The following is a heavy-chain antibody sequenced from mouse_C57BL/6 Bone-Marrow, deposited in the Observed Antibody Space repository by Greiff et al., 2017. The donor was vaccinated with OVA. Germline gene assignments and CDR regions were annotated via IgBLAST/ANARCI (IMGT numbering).Heavy chain of an antibody. CDR3: AKSSYVGY. D-gene: IGHD1-1*01. CDR1: GYAFTSSW. CDR2: IYPGDGDT. Sequence: QVQLQQSGPELVKPGASVKISCKASGYAFTSSWMNWVKQRPGKGLEWIGRIYPGDGDTNYNGKFKGKATLTADKSSSPAYMQLSSLTSEDSAVYFCAKSSYVGYGGQGTTLTVSS. V-gene: IGHV1-82*01. J-gene: IGHJ2*01.